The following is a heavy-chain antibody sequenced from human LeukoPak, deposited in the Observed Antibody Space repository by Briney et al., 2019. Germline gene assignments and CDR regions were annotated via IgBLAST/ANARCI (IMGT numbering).Heavy chain of an antibody. D-gene: IGHD6-13*01. Sequence: ASVKVSCTASGYTFTSYAMHWVRQASGQRLEWMGWINAGNGNTKYSQKFQGRVTITRDTSASTAYMELSSLRSEDTAVYYCAREGYSSSWYGAFDIWGQGTMVTVSS. CDR3: AREGYSSSWYGAFDI. J-gene: IGHJ3*02. CDR2: INAGNGNT. CDR1: GYTFTSYA. V-gene: IGHV1-3*01.